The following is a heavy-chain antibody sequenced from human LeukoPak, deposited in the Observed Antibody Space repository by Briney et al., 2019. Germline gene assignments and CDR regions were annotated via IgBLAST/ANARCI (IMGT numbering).Heavy chain of an antibody. CDR1: GLTFSSHW. V-gene: IGHV3-74*01. J-gene: IGHJ1*01. CDR2: ITNDGSST. D-gene: IGHD2-15*01. CDR3: AQQVGYCSSGSCYFTY. Sequence: GGSLRLSCAASGLTFSSHWMHWVRQAPGKGLVWVSRITNDGSSTTYADSVKGRFTISRDSAKNTLSLQMNSLRAEDTAVYYCAQQVGYCSSGSCYFTYWGQGTLVTVSS.